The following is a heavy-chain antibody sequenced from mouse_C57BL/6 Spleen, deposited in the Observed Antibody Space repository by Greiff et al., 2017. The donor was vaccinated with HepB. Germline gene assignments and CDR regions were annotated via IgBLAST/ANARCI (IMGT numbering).Heavy chain of an antibody. CDR2: INPSSGYT. Sequence: VQVVESGAELAKPGASVKLSCKASGYTFTSYWMHWVKQRPGKGLEWIGYINPSSGYTKYNQKFKDKATLTADKSSSTAYMQLSSLTYEDSAVYYCASGSQSAWFAYWGQGTLVTVSA. CDR3: ASGSQSAWFAY. V-gene: IGHV1-7*01. CDR1: GYTFTSYW. J-gene: IGHJ3*01.